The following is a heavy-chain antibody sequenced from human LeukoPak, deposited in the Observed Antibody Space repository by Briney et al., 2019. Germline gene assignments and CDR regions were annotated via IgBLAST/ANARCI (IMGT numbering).Heavy chain of an antibody. V-gene: IGHV3-64D*06. D-gene: IGHD3-22*01. CDR2: ISSNGGST. CDR1: GFIFSNYG. Sequence: GGSLRLSCSASGFIFSNYGMHWVRKAPGKGLEHVSVISSNGGSTHYADSVKGRFTISRDNSKNTVYLQMSSLRPEDTAVYYCVRQITMILPVISYWGQGTVVTVSS. CDR3: VRQITMILPVISY. J-gene: IGHJ4*02.